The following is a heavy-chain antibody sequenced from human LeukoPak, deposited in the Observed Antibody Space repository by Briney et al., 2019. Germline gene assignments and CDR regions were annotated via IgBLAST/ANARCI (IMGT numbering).Heavy chain of an antibody. CDR3: AGGTTVVTLDF. Sequence: GSLRLSCAVSEFSVSRIYMSWVRQAPGKGLECVSVVYTGGSVGYADSVKGRFTISRDNSKNTVSLQMSNLRPEDTATYYCAGGTTVVTLDFWGQGTLVTVSS. CDR2: VYTGGSV. V-gene: IGHV3-66*02. J-gene: IGHJ4*02. D-gene: IGHD2-21*02. CDR1: EFSVSRIY.